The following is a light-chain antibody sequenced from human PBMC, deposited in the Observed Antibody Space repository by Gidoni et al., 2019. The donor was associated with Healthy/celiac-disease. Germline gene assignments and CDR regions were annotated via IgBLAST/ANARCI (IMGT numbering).Light chain of an antibody. CDR1: QSGSSSY. J-gene: IGKJ1*01. CDR2: GAS. CDR3: QQYGSSPWT. Sequence: EIVLTQSPGTLSLSPGERATLSCRASQSGSSSYLAWYQQKPGQAPRLLISGASSRATGIPDRFSGSGSGTDFTLTISRLEPEDVAVYYCQQYGSSPWTFGQGTKVEIK. V-gene: IGKV3-20*01.